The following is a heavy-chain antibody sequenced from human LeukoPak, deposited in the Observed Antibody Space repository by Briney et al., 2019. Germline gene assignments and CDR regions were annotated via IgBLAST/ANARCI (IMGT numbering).Heavy chain of an antibody. CDR3: AREGSGFGELVEYYFDY. J-gene: IGHJ4*02. CDR1: GFTFSSYA. CDR2: ISYDGSNK. D-gene: IGHD3-10*01. Sequence: GGSLRLSCAASGFTFSSYAMHWVRQAPGKGLEWVAVISYDGSNKYYADSVKGRFTISRDNSKNTLYLQMNSLRAEDTAVYYCAREGSGFGELVEYYFDYWGQGTPVTVSS. V-gene: IGHV3-30-3*01.